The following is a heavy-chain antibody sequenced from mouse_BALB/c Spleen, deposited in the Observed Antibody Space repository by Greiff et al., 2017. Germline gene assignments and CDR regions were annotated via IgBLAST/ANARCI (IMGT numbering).Heavy chain of an antibody. D-gene: IGHD2-10*02. V-gene: IGHV5-17*02. Sequence: EVKVVESGGGLVQPGGSRKLSCAASGFTFSSFGMHWVRQAPEKGLEWVAYISSGSSTIYYADTVKGRFTISRDNPKNTLFLQMTSLRSEDTAMYYCARELYGNFFAYWGQGTLVTVSA. CDR3: ARELYGNFFAY. CDR2: ISSGSSTI. CDR1: GFTFSSFG. J-gene: IGHJ3*01.